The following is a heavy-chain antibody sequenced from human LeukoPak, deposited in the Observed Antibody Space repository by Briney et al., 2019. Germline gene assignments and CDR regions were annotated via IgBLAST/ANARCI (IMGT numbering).Heavy chain of an antibody. CDR2: INPSGGST. CDR1: GYTFISYY. CDR3: ARDPIVGATFLDY. J-gene: IGHJ4*02. V-gene: IGHV1-46*01. Sequence: ASVTVSCKASGYTFISYYMHWVRQAPGQGLEWMGLINPSGGSTSYAQKFQGRVTMTRDTSTSTVYMELSSLRSEDTAVYYCARDPIVGATFLDYWGQGTLVTVSS. D-gene: IGHD1-26*01.